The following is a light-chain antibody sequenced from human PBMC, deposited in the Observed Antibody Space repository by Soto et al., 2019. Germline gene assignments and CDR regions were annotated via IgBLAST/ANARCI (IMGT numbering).Light chain of an antibody. Sequence: QSVLTQPASVSGSPGQSITTSCTGTSSDVGNYNYVSWYQQYPGKAPKLLISDVSYRPSGVSNRFSGSKSGNTASLTISGLQAEDEADYYCSSFITSTSYVFGTGTKVTVL. CDR3: SSFITSTSYV. CDR2: DVS. CDR1: SSDVGNYNY. V-gene: IGLV2-14*03. J-gene: IGLJ1*01.